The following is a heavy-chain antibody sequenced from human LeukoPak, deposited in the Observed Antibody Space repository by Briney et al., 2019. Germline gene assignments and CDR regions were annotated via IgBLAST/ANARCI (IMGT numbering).Heavy chain of an antibody. CDR2: IGTAGDT. V-gene: IGHV3-13*01. CDR1: GFTFSSYD. D-gene: IGHD6-13*01. J-gene: IGHJ6*02. Sequence: GGSLRLSCAASGFTFSSYDMHWVRHATGKGLEWVSAIGTAGDTYYPGSVKGRFTISRENAKNSLYLQMNSLRAGDTAVYYCARSYSSSWYHYYYYGMDVWGQGTTVTVSS. CDR3: ARSYSSSWYHYYYYGMDV.